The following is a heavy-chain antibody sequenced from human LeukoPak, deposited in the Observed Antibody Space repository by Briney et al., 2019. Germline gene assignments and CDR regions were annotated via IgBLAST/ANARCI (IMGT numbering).Heavy chain of an antibody. J-gene: IGHJ4*01. CDR1: GGSISSYY. CDR3: ARVGNWNYALVNYYFDY. CDR2: IHCSGNT. D-gene: IGHD1-20*01. V-gene: IGHV4-59*01. Sequence: KASETLSLTCTVSGGSISSYYWIWMRQPPGKGLEWIGYIHCSGNTNYNPSLKSRVTISVDTSKNQFSLKLTSVTAADTAVYYCARVGNWNYALVNYYFDYWGQGTLVTVSS.